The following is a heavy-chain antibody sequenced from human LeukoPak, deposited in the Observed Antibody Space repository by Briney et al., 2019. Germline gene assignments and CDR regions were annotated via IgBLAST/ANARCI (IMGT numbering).Heavy chain of an antibody. J-gene: IGHJ4*02. CDR2: IIPIFGTA. V-gene: IGHV1-69*13. Sequence: SVTVSCKASGGTFSSYAISWVRQAPGQGLEWMGGIIPIFGTANYAQKFQGRVTITADESTSTAYMELSSLRSEDTAVYYCARAPLYGDYGIDYWGQGTLVTVSS. CDR3: ARAPLYGDYGIDY. D-gene: IGHD4-17*01. CDR1: GGTFSSYA.